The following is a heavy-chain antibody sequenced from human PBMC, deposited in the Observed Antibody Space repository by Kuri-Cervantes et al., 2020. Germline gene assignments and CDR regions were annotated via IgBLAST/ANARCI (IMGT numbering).Heavy chain of an antibody. CDR2: IYYSGST. CDR1: GGSFSGYY. Sequence: GSLRLSCAVYGGSFSGYYWSWIRQPPGKGLEWIGSIYYSGSTYYNPSLKSRVTISVDTSKNQFSLKLSSVIAADTAVYYCATSSSAGRITVFGVLGPRELRHWGQGTLVTVSS. J-gene: IGHJ1*01. D-gene: IGHD3-3*01. CDR3: ATSSSAGRITVFGVLGPRELRH. V-gene: IGHV4-34*01.